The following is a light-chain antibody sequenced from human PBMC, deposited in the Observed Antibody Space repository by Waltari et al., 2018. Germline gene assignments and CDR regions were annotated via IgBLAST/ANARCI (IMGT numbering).Light chain of an antibody. CDR3: QQYNKWPPLS. V-gene: IGKV3-15*01. Sequence: EIVMTQSPDTLSVSPGERAALSCRASQSINTNLAWYQQKPGQAPRLLIYGASTRGTGVPARFSGSGSGIEFTLTISSLQSEDFAVYYCQQYNKWPPLSFGQGTRLEIK. J-gene: IGKJ5*01. CDR2: GAS. CDR1: QSINTN.